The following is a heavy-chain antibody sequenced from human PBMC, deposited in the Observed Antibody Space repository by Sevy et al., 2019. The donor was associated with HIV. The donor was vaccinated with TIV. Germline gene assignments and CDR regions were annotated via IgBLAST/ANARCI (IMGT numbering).Heavy chain of an antibody. D-gene: IGHD3-10*01. Sequence: ASVKVSCKASGYTFTGYYMHWVRQAPGQGLEWMGWINPNSGGTNYAQKFQGRVTMTRETSISTAYMGLGRLRSDDTAVYYCARGVSMVRGPTMPDYWGQGTLVTVSS. V-gene: IGHV1-2*02. CDR1: GYTFTGYY. CDR3: ARGVSMVRGPTMPDY. CDR2: INPNSGGT. J-gene: IGHJ4*02.